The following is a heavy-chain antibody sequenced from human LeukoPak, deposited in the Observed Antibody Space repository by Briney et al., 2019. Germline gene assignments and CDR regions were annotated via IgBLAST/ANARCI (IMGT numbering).Heavy chain of an antibody. CDR1: GYTFTSYG. Sequence: ASVKVSCKASGYTFTSYGISWVRQAPRQGLEWMGWISAYNGNTNYAQKLQGRVTMTTDTSTSTAYMELRSPRSDDTAVYYCARDLFRGYSGYGCAYWGQGTLVTVSS. D-gene: IGHD5-12*01. CDR3: ARDLFRGYSGYGCAY. CDR2: ISAYNGNT. V-gene: IGHV1-18*04. J-gene: IGHJ4*02.